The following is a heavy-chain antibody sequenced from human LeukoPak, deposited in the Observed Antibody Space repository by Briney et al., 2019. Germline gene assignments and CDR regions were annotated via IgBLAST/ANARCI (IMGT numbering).Heavy chain of an antibody. CDR1: GVSFSGYY. V-gene: IGHV4-34*01. J-gene: IGHJ5*02. D-gene: IGHD6-13*01. Sequence: PSETLSLTCAVYGVSFSGYYWSWIRQPPGKGLEWIGEINHSGSTNYNPSLKSRVTISVDTSKNQFSLKLSSVTAADTAVYYCARFTIAAAGSWFDPWGQGTLVTVSS. CDR3: ARFTIAAAGSWFDP. CDR2: INHSGST.